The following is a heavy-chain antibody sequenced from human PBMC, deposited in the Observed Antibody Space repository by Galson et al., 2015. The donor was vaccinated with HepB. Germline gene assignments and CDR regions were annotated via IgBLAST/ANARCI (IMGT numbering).Heavy chain of an antibody. Sequence: SVKVSCKASGYTFTNYTIAWLRQAPGQGLEWLGWISDNDAYTKSSPEVQGRITMTTDPSTNSAYMELRSLRAQDTAMYYCARDRGMSSSGGEVFDLLGRGTMVTV. J-gene: IGHJ3*01. D-gene: IGHD6-19*01. V-gene: IGHV1-18*04. CDR1: GYTFTNYT. CDR2: ISDNDAYT. CDR3: ARDRGMSSSGGEVFDL.